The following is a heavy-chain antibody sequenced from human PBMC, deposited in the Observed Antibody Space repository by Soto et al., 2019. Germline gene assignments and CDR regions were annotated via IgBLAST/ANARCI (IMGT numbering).Heavy chain of an antibody. J-gene: IGHJ4*02. D-gene: IGHD3-22*01. CDR2: INPNSGGT. CDR1: GYTFTGYY. CDR3: ARDRGYYDSSGYYYSPLYHFDY. Sequence: ASLKVSCKASGYTFTGYYMHWVRQTPGQGXEWMGWINPNSGGTNYAQKFQGRVTMTRDTSISTAYMELSRLRSDDTAVYYCARDRGYYDSSGYYYSPLYHFDYWGQGTLVTVSS. V-gene: IGHV1-2*02.